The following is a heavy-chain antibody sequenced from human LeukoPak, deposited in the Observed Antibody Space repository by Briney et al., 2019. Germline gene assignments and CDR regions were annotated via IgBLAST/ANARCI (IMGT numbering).Heavy chain of an antibody. CDR2: IYYSGST. J-gene: IGHJ4*02. D-gene: IGHD1-26*01. CDR3: ARHWSIVGATSWYFDY. V-gene: IGHV4-39*01. CDR1: GGSISSSSYY. Sequence: SETLSLTCTVSGGSISSSSYYWGWIRQPPGKGLEWIGSIYYSGSTYCNPSLKSRVTISVDTSKNQFSLKLSSVTAADTAVYYCARHWSIVGATSWYFDYWGQGTLVTVSS.